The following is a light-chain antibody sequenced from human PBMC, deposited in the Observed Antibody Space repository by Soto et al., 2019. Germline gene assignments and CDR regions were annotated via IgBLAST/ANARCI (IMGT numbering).Light chain of an antibody. J-gene: IGLJ2*01. Sequence: QSALTQPASVSGSPGQSITISCTGTSSDVGDYNYVSWYQQHPGKAPKLMIYDVSNRPSGASNRFSGSKSGNTASLTISGLQAEDEADSYCSSYTSSSTLVVFGGGTKLTVL. V-gene: IGLV2-14*01. CDR1: SSDVGDYNY. CDR2: DVS. CDR3: SSYTSSSTLVV.